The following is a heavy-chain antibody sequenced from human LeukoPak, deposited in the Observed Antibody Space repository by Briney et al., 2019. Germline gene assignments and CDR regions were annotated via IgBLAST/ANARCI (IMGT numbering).Heavy chain of an antibody. CDR1: GYTFTSYG. Sequence: ASVKVSCKASGYTFTSYGISWVRQAPGQGLEWMGWISGYNGNINYVQKLQGRVTMTTDTSTSTVYLKLRSLSSDDTAVYYCARDSVRFLEWFSFDYWGQGTLVTVSS. J-gene: IGHJ4*02. CDR2: ISGYNGNI. CDR3: ARDSVRFLEWFSFDY. D-gene: IGHD3-3*01. V-gene: IGHV1-18*01.